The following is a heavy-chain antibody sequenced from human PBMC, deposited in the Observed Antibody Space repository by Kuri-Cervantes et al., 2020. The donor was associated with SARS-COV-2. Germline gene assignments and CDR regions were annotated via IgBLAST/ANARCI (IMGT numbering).Heavy chain of an antibody. V-gene: IGHV3-23*01. Sequence: LSLTCAASGFTFSSYAMSWVRQAPGKGLEWVSAISGSGGSTYYADSVKGRFTISRDNSKNTLYLQMNSLRAEDTAVYYCAKASLVGYYYYYMDVWGKGTTVTVSS. CDR2: ISGSGGST. D-gene: IGHD1-26*01. CDR1: GFTFSSYA. J-gene: IGHJ6*03. CDR3: AKASLVGYYYYYMDV.